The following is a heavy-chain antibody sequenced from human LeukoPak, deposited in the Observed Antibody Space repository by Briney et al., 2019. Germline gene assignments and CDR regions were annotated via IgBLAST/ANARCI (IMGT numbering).Heavy chain of an antibody. CDR1: GGSISSYY. Sequence: PSEALSLTCSVSGGSISSYYWSWIRQPPGKGLEWIGYIYYSGSTNYNPSLKSRVTMSVDTSKNQFSLKLSSVTAADTAVYYCARLAASSGGSCCWFDYWGQGTLVTVSS. CDR3: ARLAASSGGSCCWFDY. D-gene: IGHD2-15*01. V-gene: IGHV4-59*12. CDR2: IYYSGST. J-gene: IGHJ4*02.